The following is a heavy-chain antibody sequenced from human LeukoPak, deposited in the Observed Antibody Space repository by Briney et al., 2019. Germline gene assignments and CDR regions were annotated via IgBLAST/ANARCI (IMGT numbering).Heavy chain of an antibody. Sequence: GGSLRLSCAASGFTFSSYSMNWVRQAPGEGLEWVSYISSSSSTIYYADSVKGRFTISRDNAKNSLYLQMNSLRAEDTAVYYCASDVVPAANEGGYWGQGTLVTVSS. CDR3: ASDVVPAANEGGY. CDR2: ISSSSSTI. J-gene: IGHJ4*02. CDR1: GFTFSSYS. D-gene: IGHD2-2*01. V-gene: IGHV3-48*01.